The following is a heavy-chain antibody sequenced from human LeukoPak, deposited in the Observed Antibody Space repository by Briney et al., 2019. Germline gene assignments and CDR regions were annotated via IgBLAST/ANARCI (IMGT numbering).Heavy chain of an antibody. V-gene: IGHV3-53*01. Sequence: GGSLRLSCAASGFTVSSNYISWVRQAPGKGREWVSVIYSGGSTYYADSVKGRFTISRDDSKNTLYLQMNSLRAEDTAVYYCARDGDSSDWEPFDYWGQGTLVTVSS. J-gene: IGHJ4*02. CDR1: GFTVSSNY. CDR3: ARDGDSSDWEPFDY. D-gene: IGHD6-19*01. CDR2: IYSGGST.